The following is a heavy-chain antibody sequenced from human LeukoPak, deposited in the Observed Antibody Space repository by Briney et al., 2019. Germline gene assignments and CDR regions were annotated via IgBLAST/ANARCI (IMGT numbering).Heavy chain of an antibody. D-gene: IGHD2-15*01. CDR1: GDSMSSRNYY. CDR3: ASPEGFTSKLDY. J-gene: IGHJ4*02. CDR2: FYYTGSA. Sequence: SETLSLTCTVSGDSMSSRNYYWAWIRQPPGKGLEWIGSFYYTGSAYYNPSLKSRVTISIDMSKNQFSLKLSAVTAADTAVYYCASPEGFTSKLDYWGQGTLVTVSS. V-gene: IGHV4-39*01.